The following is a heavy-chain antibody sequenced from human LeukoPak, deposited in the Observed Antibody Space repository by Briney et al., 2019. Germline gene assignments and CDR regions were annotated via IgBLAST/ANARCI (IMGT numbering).Heavy chain of an antibody. CDR2: IYPGDSDT. J-gene: IGHJ4*02. CDR3: ARRNGGPSSPFDY. Sequence: GESLQISCQGSGYSFTSYWIGWVRQMPGKGLEWMGIIYPGDSDTRYSPSFQGQVTISADKSISTAYLQWSSLKASDTAVYYCARRNGGPSSPFDYWGQGTLVTVSS. D-gene: IGHD4-23*01. V-gene: IGHV5-51*01. CDR1: GYSFTSYW.